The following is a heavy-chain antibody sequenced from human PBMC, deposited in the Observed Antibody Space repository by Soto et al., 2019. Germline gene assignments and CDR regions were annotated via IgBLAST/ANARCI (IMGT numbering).Heavy chain of an antibody. CDR1: GYSFASYW. Sequence: GESLKISCQGSGYSFASYWIGWVRQMPGKDLEWMGIIYPGDSDTRYSPSFQGQVTISADKSLRTAYLQMNSLRAEDTAVYYCARVNRGPSSRKYYYYYGMDVWGQGTTVTVSS. V-gene: IGHV5-51*01. CDR2: IYPGDSDT. D-gene: IGHD6-13*01. J-gene: IGHJ6*02. CDR3: ARVNRGPSSRKYYYYYGMDV.